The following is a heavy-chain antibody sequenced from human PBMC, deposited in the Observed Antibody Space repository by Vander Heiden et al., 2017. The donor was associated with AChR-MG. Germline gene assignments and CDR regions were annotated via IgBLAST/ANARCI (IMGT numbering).Heavy chain of an antibody. CDR2: ISSSGSTI. D-gene: IGHD6-19*01. J-gene: IGHJ4*02. CDR1: AFTFRAYY. V-gene: IGHV3-11*01. CDR3: ARESLVAVAGLDYFDY. Sequence: QVQLVESGGGLVKPGGSLRLSCAASAFTFRAYYRGGSRQAPGKVLEWVSYISSSGSTIYYADSVKGRFTISRDNAKNSLYLQMNSLRAEDTAVYYCARESLVAVAGLDYFDYWGQGTLVTVSS.